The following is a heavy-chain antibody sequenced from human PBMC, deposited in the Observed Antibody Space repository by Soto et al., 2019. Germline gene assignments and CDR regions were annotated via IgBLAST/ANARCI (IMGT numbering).Heavy chain of an antibody. D-gene: IGHD6-6*01. V-gene: IGHV6-1*01. Sequence: SQTLSLTCAISGDSVSSTSASWNWIWQSQSRGLEWLGRTYYRSKWTNDYAVSVKSRITINPDTSKNQFSLQLSSVTPEDTAMYYCVRGYSSSSDYWGQGTLVTVSS. CDR2: TYYRSKWTN. J-gene: IGHJ4*02. CDR3: VRGYSSSSDY. CDR1: GDSVSSTSAS.